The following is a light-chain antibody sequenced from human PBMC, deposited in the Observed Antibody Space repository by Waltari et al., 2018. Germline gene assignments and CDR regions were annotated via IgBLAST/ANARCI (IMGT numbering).Light chain of an antibody. CDR2: DVT. CDR1: SSDVGTYNF. CDR3: TSFTSSKTWV. J-gene: IGLJ1*01. Sequence: QSALTQPASVSGSPGQSTTISCTGTSSDVGTYNFVSWYQQHPGKAPKLMIYDVTKRPSGVSNRFSGSKSGNTASLTISGLQTEDEADYYCTSFTSSKTWVFGTGTKVTVL. V-gene: IGLV2-14*03.